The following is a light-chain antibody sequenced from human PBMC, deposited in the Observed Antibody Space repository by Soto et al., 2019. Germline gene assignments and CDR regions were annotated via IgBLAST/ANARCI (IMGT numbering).Light chain of an antibody. CDR1: SGDVGGYNY. CDR2: DVS. V-gene: IGLV2-14*03. CDR3: NSYTSSSTYV. Sequence: QSVLTQPVSVSGSPGQSITISCTGTSGDVGGYNYVSWYQQHPGKAPKLMVYDVSNRPSGVSNRFSGFKSGNTASLTISGLQAEDEADYYCNSYTSSSTYVFGTGTKVTVL. J-gene: IGLJ1*01.